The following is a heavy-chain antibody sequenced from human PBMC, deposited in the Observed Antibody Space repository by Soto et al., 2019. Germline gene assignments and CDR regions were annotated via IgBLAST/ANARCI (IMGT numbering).Heavy chain of an antibody. Sequence: EVQLVESGGGLVQPGGSLRLSCAASGFSFSSYEMNWVRQAPGKGLEWVSYISSSGTSITYADSVKGRVTISRDNAKNSLYLQMNSLRAEDTAVYYCARDPVCSNRVCSRFDSWGQGTLVTVSS. CDR2: ISSSGTSI. CDR3: ARDPVCSNRVCSRFDS. D-gene: IGHD2-8*01. CDR1: GFSFSSYE. V-gene: IGHV3-48*03. J-gene: IGHJ4*02.